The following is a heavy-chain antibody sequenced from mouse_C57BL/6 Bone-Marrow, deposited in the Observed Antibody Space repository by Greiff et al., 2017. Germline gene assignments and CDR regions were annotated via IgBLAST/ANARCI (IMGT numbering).Heavy chain of an antibody. J-gene: IGHJ2*01. V-gene: IGHV1-81*01. CDR3: ARDDYDGVYFDY. CDR2: IYPRSGNT. CDR1: GYTFTSYG. D-gene: IGHD2-4*01. Sequence: VKLMESGAELARPGASVKLSCKASGYTFTSYGISWVKQRPGQGLEWIGEIYPRSGNTYYNEKFKGKATLTADKSSSTAYMELRSLTSEDSAVYFCARDDYDGVYFDYWGQGTTLTVSS.